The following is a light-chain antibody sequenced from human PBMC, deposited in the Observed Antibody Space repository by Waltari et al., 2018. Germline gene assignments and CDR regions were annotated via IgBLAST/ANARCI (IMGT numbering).Light chain of an antibody. Sequence: AIRITQSPSPLSASTVDRFTITCRPSQGISSYLAWYQQKPGKAPKLLIYAASTLQSGVPSRFSGSGSGTDFTLTISCLQSEDFATYYCQQYYSYPYTFGQGTKLEIK. CDR2: AAS. CDR1: QGISSY. J-gene: IGKJ2*01. CDR3: QQYYSYPYT. V-gene: IGKV1-8*01.